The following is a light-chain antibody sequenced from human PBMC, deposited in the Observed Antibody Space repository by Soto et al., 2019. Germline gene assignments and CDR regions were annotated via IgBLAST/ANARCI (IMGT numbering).Light chain of an antibody. V-gene: IGKV4-1*01. CDR2: DAS. CDR1: PRVLYSSNNKNY. J-gene: IGKJ1*01. CDR3: QQYKYLTER. Sequence: ILMTQRPACPIASLGAWGTSNCKSTPRVLYSSNNKNYLAWYQQKPGQAPRLLIYDASTRATGTPVRFSGSGSGTEFTLTISSLQSEDFGVYYCQQYKYLTERFGQVTKVDIK.